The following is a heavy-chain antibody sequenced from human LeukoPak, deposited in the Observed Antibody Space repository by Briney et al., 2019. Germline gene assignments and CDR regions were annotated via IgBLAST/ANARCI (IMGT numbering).Heavy chain of an antibody. V-gene: IGHV4-30-4*08. CDR1: GGSISSGDYY. CDR2: IYYSGST. CDR3: AKVVGATWAFDI. D-gene: IGHD1-26*01. Sequence: SETLSLTCTVSGGSISSGDYYWSWIRQPPGKGLEWIGYIYYSGSTYYNPSLKSRVTISVDTSKNQFSLKLSSVTAADTAVYYCAKVVGATWAFDIWGQGTMVTFSS. J-gene: IGHJ3*02.